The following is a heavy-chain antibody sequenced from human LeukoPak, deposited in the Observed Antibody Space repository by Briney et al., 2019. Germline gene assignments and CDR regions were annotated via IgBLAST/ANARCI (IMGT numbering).Heavy chain of an antibody. D-gene: IGHD4-17*01. J-gene: IGHJ4*02. CDR1: GFTFSSYA. V-gene: IGHV3-30*04. CDR3: ARDEPYGDYIDY. Sequence: AGSLTPSCPASGFTFSSYAMHWVRPPHGRGLAWVAVISYDGSNKYYAGSVKGRFTLSRDNSKNTLYLQMNSLRAEDTAVYYCARDEPYGDYIDYWGQGTLVTVSS. CDR2: ISYDGSNK.